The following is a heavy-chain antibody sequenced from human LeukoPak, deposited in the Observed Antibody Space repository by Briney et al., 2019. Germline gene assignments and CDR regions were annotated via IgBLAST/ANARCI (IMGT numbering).Heavy chain of an antibody. CDR2: ISGSGGST. CDR1: GFTFSSYA. V-gene: IGHV3-23*01. J-gene: IGHJ5*02. CDR3: AKDRRIVVVVAADSFDP. Sequence: GGSLRLSCAASGFTFSSYAMSWVRQAPGKGLEWVSAISGSGGSTYYADSVKGRLTISRDNSKNTLYLQMNSLRAEDTAVYYCAKDRRIVVVVAADSFDPWGQGTLVTVSS. D-gene: IGHD2-15*01.